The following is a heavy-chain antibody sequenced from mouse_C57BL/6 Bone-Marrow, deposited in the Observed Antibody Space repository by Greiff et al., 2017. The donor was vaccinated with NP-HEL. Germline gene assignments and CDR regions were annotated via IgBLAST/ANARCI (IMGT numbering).Heavy chain of an antibody. CDR3: ARELFDY. CDR2: INPNNGGT. CDR1: GYTFTDYY. J-gene: IGHJ2*01. V-gene: IGHV1-26*01. Sequence: VQLQQSGPELVKPGASVKISCKAFGYTFTDYYMNWVKQSHGKSLEWIGDINPNNGGTSYNQKFKGKATLTVDKSSSTAYMELRSLTSEDSAVYYCARELFDYWGQGTTLTVSS.